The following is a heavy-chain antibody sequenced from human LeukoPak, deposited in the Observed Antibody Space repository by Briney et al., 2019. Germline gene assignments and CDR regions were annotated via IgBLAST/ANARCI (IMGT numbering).Heavy chain of an antibody. Sequence: PGGSLRLSCAASGFTFSSFGMHWVRQAPGQGLEWVAFILYDGTNKYYADSVKGRFTISRDNSKNTLYLQMNSLRAEDTAVYYCARGTGSGYSSGWYGGYFDYWGQGTLVTVSS. J-gene: IGHJ4*02. CDR3: ARGTGSGYSSGWYGGYFDY. D-gene: IGHD6-19*01. V-gene: IGHV3-30*02. CDR1: GFTFSSFG. CDR2: ILYDGTNK.